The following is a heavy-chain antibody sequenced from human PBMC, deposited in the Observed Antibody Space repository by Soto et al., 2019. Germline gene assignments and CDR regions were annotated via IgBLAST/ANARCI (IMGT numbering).Heavy chain of an antibody. CDR2: INPKSGGT. CDR1: GYSFTDYH. Sequence: ASVKGSCKASGYSFTDYHIHWVRQAPGQGLEWLGRINPKSGGTSTAQKFQGWVTMTTDTSISTASMELTRLTSDDTAIYYCARGDSTDCSNGVCSFFYNHDMDVWGQGTTVTVSS. CDR3: ARGDSTDCSNGVCSFFYNHDMDV. J-gene: IGHJ6*02. D-gene: IGHD2-8*01. V-gene: IGHV1-2*04.